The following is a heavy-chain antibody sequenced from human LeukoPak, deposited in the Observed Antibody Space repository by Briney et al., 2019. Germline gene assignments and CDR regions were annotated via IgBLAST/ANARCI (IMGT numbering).Heavy chain of an antibody. Sequence: ASVKVSCKASGYTFTDHYMHWVRQAPGQGLEWMGWVIPNSGGTHYAQNFQGRVSMTRDTSISTAYMELSRLTSDDTAVYYCASGGADFNYWGQGALVTVSS. CDR1: GYTFTDHY. D-gene: IGHD2-21*01. J-gene: IGHJ4*02. CDR2: VIPNSGGT. CDR3: ASGGADFNY. V-gene: IGHV1-2*02.